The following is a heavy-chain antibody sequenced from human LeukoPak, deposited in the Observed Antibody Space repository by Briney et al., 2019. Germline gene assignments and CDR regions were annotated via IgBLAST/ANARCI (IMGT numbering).Heavy chain of an antibody. Sequence: GSLRLSCAASGLTFDDRGMSWVRQPPGKGLEWIGEINHSGSTNYNPSLKSRVTISVDTSKNQFSLKLSSVTAADTAVYYCASPIAVAAAWGQGTLVTVSS. CDR3: ASPIAVAAA. CDR2: INHSGST. CDR1: GLTFDDRG. J-gene: IGHJ5*02. D-gene: IGHD6-19*01. V-gene: IGHV4-34*01.